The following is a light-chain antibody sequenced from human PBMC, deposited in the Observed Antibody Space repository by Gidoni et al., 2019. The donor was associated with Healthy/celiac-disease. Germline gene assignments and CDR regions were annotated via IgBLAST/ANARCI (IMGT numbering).Light chain of an antibody. CDR2: SAS. CDR1: QSISSY. Sequence: DIQMTQSPSSLSASVDDRVTITCRASQSISSYLNWYQQKPGKAPKLLIYSASTLQGGVPTRFSGSGSGTDFTLTISSLQAEDVAVYYCQQCYSTPRTFGQGTKLEIK. J-gene: IGKJ2*01. V-gene: IGKV1-39*01. CDR3: QQCYSTPRT.